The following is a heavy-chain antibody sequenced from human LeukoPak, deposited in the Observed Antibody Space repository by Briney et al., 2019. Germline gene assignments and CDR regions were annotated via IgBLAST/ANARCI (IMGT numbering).Heavy chain of an antibody. CDR2: ISAYNGNT. V-gene: IGHV1-18*01. CDR1: GYTFTSYG. CDR3: ARVAYPRYYYYYYMDV. J-gene: IGHJ6*03. D-gene: IGHD3-16*01. Sequence: ASVKVSCKASGYTFTSYGISWVRQAPGQGLEWMGWISAYNGNTNYAQKLQGRVTMTTDTSTSTAYMELRSLRSDDTAVYYCARVAYPRYYYYYYMDVWGKGTTVTISS.